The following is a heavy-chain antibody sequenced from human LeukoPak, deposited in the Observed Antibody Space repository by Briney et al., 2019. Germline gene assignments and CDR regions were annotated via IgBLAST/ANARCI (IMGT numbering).Heavy chain of an antibody. J-gene: IGHJ4*02. CDR3: ARPPYGSGSSYNVKY. V-gene: IGHV3-7*05. D-gene: IGHD3-10*01. CDR1: GFSFSRFW. Sequence: PGGSLRPSCAASGFSFSRFWMSWVRQAPGKGLKWVAMLNQDGSEKYHVASVKGRFIISRDNGKNSLYLQMNSLRAEDTAVYYCARPPYGSGSSYNVKYWGQGTLVIVSS. CDR2: LNQDGSEK.